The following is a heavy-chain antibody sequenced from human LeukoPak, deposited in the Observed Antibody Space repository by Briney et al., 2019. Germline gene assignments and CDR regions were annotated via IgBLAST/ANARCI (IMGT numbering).Heavy chain of an antibody. J-gene: IGHJ6*03. CDR2: IYHSGST. CDR3: ARDNYDFWSGYNLGTYYYYMDV. Sequence: SETLSLTCTVSGYSISSGYYWGWIRQPPGKGLEWIGSIYHSGSTYYNPSLKSRVTISVDTSKNQFSLKLSSVTAADTAVCYCARDNYDFWSGYNLGTYYYYMDVWGKGTTVTVSS. V-gene: IGHV4-38-2*02. D-gene: IGHD3-3*01. CDR1: GYSISSGYY.